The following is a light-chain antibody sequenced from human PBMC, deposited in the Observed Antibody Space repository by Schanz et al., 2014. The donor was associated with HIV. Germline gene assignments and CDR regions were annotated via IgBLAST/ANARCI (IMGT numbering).Light chain of an antibody. Sequence: EIVLTQSPGTLSLSPGERASLSCRASHIVNNRYFAWYKQEHGQPPRLLIYGASSRATGIPDRFSGGGSGTEFTLTISSLQSEDFAVYYCQQYNDWPPITFGQGTRLEIK. V-gene: IGKV3D-15*01. CDR3: QQYNDWPPIT. CDR2: GAS. CDR1: HIVNNRY. J-gene: IGKJ5*01.